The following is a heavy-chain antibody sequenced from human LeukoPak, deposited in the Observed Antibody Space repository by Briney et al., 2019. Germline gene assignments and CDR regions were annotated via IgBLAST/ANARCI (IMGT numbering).Heavy chain of an antibody. CDR1: GFTFSSYW. D-gene: IGHD3-9*01. V-gene: IGHV3-7*01. Sequence: GGSLRLSCAASGFTFSSYWMSWVRQAPGKGLEWVANIKQDGSEKYYVDSVKGRFTISGDNAKNSLYLQMNSLRAEDTAVYYCARSMKGPYDILTGYSTWASFYYWGQGTLVTVSS. CDR3: ARSMKGPYDILTGYSTWASFYY. J-gene: IGHJ4*02. CDR2: IKQDGSEK.